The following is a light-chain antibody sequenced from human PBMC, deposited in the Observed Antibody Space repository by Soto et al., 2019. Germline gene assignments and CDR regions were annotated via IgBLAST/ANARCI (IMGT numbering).Light chain of an antibody. CDR1: QGIRND. CDR3: LQDYNYPKLT. CDR2: AAS. Sequence: AIQMTQSPSSLSASVGDRVTITCRASQGIRNDLGWYKQKPGKAPKLLIYAASSLQSGVPSRFSGSGSGTDFTFIISSLQPENFATYYCLQDYNYPKLTFGGGTKV. V-gene: IGKV1-6*01. J-gene: IGKJ4*01.